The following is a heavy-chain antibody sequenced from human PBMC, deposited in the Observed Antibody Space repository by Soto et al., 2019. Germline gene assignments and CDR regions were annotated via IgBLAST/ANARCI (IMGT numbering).Heavy chain of an antibody. CDR2: ISSSSSTI. Sequence: PGGSLRLSCAASGFTFSSYSMNWVRRAPGKGLEWVSYISSSSSTIYYADSVKGRFTISRDNAKNSLYLQMNSLRAEDTAVYYCAREDSSSWLNWFDPWGQGTLVTVSS. J-gene: IGHJ5*02. CDR3: AREDSSSWLNWFDP. CDR1: GFTFSSYS. V-gene: IGHV3-48*01. D-gene: IGHD6-13*01.